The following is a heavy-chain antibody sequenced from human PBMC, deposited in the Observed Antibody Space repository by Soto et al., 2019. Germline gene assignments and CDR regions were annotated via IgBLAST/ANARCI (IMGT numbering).Heavy chain of an antibody. CDR2: ISYDGSNK. D-gene: IGHD4-17*01. CDR1: GFTFSSYA. J-gene: IGHJ4*02. CDR3: SSALDYGDYHFDY. Sequence: GGSLRPSCAASGFTFSSYAMHWVRQAPGKGLEWVAVISYDGSNKYYADSVKGRFTIPRDNSKTTLYLQMNSLRAEDTAVYYCSSALDYGDYHFDYWGQGTLVTVSS. V-gene: IGHV3-30-3*01.